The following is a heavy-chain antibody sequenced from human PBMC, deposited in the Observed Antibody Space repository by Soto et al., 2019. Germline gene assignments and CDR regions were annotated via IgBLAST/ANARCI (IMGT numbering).Heavy chain of an antibody. V-gene: IGHV4-59*08. CDR3: ANGGGKDAFDI. CDR1: GGSISSYY. D-gene: IGHD3-16*01. Sequence: QVQLQESGPGLVKPSETLSLTCTVSGGSISSYYWSWIRQPPGKGLEWIGYIYYSGSTNYNPSLTRRVTISVNTAKNPCSLKLSSVTAAETAVYYCANGGGKDAFDIWGQGTMVTVSS. J-gene: IGHJ3*02. CDR2: IYYSGST.